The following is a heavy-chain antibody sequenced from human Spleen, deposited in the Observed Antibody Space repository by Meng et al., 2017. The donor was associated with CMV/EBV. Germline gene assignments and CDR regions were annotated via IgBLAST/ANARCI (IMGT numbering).Heavy chain of an antibody. CDR2: INSDGSST. J-gene: IGHJ4*02. Sequence: FTFSSYWMHWVRQAPGKGLVWVSRINSDGSSTNYADSVKGRFTISRDNAKNTLYLQMNGLRAEDTAVYYCARDPGYYDSSGYFYDYWGRGTLVTVSS. CDR3: ARDPGYYDSSGYFYDY. CDR1: FTFSSYW. D-gene: IGHD3-22*01. V-gene: IGHV3-74*01.